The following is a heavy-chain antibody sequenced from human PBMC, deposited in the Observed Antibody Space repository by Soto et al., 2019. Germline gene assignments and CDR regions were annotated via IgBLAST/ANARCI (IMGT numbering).Heavy chain of an antibody. J-gene: IGHJ4*02. Sequence: GGSLRLSCAASGFMFTNHGMHWVRHAPGKGLEWVAVIWTDGNKRYYADSVKGRFTVSRDTSNNTLYLQMNNLRAEDTAIYYCVRGDKWIDEASDYWGQGTPVTVSS. D-gene: IGHD5-12*01. CDR1: GFMFTNHG. CDR3: VRGDKWIDEASDY. CDR2: IWTDGNKR. V-gene: IGHV3-33*01.